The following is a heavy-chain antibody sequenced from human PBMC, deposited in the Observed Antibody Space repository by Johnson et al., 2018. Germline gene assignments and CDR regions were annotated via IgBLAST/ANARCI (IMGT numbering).Heavy chain of an antibody. V-gene: IGHV4-34*01. D-gene: IGHD2-2*01. J-gene: IGHJ1*01. CDR3: AKDSFDAEAAIGAEDFQH. CDR1: GGSFSGYY. CDR2: INHSGST. Sequence: QVQLQQWGAGLLKPSETLSLTCAVYGGSFSGYYWSWIRQPPGKGLEWIGEINHSGSTNYNPSLKSRVTISVDTSKNQFSLKLSSVTAADPAVYYCAKDSFDAEAAIGAEDFQHWGQGTLVTVSS.